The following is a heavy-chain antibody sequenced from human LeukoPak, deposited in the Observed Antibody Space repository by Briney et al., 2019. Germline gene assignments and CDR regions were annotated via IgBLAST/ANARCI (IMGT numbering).Heavy chain of an antibody. D-gene: IGHD3-22*01. CDR1: GFTFSSYA. CDR3: AKDRDDSSGFYHDY. Sequence: GGSLRLSCAASGFTFSSYAMSWVRQAPGKGLAWVSSISGSGGSIYYADSVKGRFTISRDNFKNILYLQMNSLRAEDTAVYYCAKDRDDSSGFYHDYWGQGTLLTVSS. V-gene: IGHV3-23*01. CDR2: ISGSGGSI. J-gene: IGHJ4*02.